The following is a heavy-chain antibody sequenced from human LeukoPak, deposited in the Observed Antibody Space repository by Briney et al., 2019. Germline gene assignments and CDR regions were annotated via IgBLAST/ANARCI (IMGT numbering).Heavy chain of an antibody. V-gene: IGHV3-30*04. CDR2: ISFDGSNK. J-gene: IGHJ3*02. Sequence: PGGSLRLSCAASGFTFNNYAMHWVRQAPGKGLEWAAVISFDGSNKYYADSVKGRFTISRDNSKSTVYLQMNSLRVEDTAVYYCAKDVWSSSAGHAFDIWGQGTMVTVSS. D-gene: IGHD6-13*01. CDR3: AKDVWSSSAGHAFDI. CDR1: GFTFNNYA.